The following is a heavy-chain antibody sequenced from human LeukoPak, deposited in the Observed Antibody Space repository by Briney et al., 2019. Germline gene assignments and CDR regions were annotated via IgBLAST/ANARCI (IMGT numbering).Heavy chain of an antibody. CDR3: ASLQNVPSYYYYYVMDV. CDR2: INSDGSTT. V-gene: IGHV3-74*01. J-gene: IGHJ6*02. Sequence: GGSLRFSCAASGFTFSNYWMHWVRQAPGKGLVWVSRINSDGSTTNYADSVKGRFTISRDNAKNTLFLQMNSLRAEDTAVYYCASLQNVPSYYYYYVMDVWGQGTTVTVSS. D-gene: IGHD2/OR15-2a*01. CDR1: GFTFSNYW.